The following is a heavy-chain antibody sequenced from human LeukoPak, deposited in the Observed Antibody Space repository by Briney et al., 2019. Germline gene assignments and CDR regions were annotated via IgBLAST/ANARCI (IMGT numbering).Heavy chain of an antibody. Sequence: PSETLSLTCTVSGGSISSYYWSWIRQPPGKGLEWIGYIYYTGTTNYNPSLKSRATISVDTSKNQFSLKLSSVTAADTAVYYCARGGWRLDYWGQGTLVTVSS. CDR3: ARGGWRLDY. D-gene: IGHD2-15*01. V-gene: IGHV4-59*01. CDR1: GGSISSYY. J-gene: IGHJ4*02. CDR2: IYYTGTT.